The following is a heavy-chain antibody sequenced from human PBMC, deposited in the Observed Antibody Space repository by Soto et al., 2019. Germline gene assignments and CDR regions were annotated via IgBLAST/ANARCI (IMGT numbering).Heavy chain of an antibody. Sequence: EVQLLESGGDLAEPGGSLRLSCAASGFAFTHVWMTWVRQAPGRVLEWVGRIKRKIDGETTNYAAPVKGRFTMSRDESKNTLYLQMNSLKTDDPAVYYCAADRYCSSNTCPGAFDIWGQGTTV. CDR2: IKRKIDGETT. D-gene: IGHD2-2*01. CDR1: GFAFTHVW. V-gene: IGHV3-15*01. CDR3: AADRYCSSNTCPGAFDI. J-gene: IGHJ3*02.